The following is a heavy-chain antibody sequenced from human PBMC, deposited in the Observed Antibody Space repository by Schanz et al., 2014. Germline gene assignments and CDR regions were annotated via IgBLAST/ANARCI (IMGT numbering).Heavy chain of an antibody. CDR3: ARGPLGTSP. D-gene: IGHD5-12*01. Sequence: QVQLVQSGAEVKKPGASVKVSCKASGYSFISHAIHWVRQAPGQRLEWMGWISPYNGNTNYAQKFQGRVTFTADKSTSTAYMELSSLKSEDTAVYYCARGPLGTSPWGQGTLVTVSS. J-gene: IGHJ5*02. CDR1: GYSFISHA. CDR2: ISPYNGNT. V-gene: IGHV1-3*01.